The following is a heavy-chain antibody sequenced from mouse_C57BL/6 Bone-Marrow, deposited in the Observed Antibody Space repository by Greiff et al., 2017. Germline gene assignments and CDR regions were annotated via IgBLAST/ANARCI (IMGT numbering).Heavy chain of an antibody. CDR1: GYTFTDYE. V-gene: IGHV1-15*01. CDR2: IDPETGGT. D-gene: IGHD1-1*01. J-gene: IGHJ3*01. Sequence: ESGAELVRPGASVTLSCKASGYTFTDYEMHWVKQTPVHGLEWIGAIDPETGGTAYNQKFKGKAILTADKSSSTAYMERRSLTSEDSAVYYCTRLIYYRTWFAYWGQGTLVTVSA. CDR3: TRLIYYRTWFAY.